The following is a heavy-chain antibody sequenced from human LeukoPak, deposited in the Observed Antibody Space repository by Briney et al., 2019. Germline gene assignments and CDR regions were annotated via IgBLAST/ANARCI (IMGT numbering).Heavy chain of an antibody. V-gene: IGHV1-69*04. D-gene: IGHD2-15*01. CDR2: IIPILGIA. J-gene: IGHJ4*02. CDR1: GGXFSSYA. Sequence: GASVKVSCKASGGXFSSYAISWVRQAPGQGLEWMGRIIPILGIANYAQKFQGRVTITADKSTSTAYMELSSLRSEDTAVYYCARGGGYCSGGSCYGYWGQGTLVTVSS. CDR3: ARGGGYCSGGSCYGY.